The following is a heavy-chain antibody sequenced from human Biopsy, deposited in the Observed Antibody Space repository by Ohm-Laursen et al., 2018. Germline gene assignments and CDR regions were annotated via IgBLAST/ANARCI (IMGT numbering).Heavy chain of an antibody. D-gene: IGHD2/OR15-2a*01. Sequence: GTLSLTCSVSGGPMSSYYWTWIRQPPGKGLEWIGYIYNSGSTNYNPSLKSRVTISVAVGTSKSQFSLRLSSVTAADTAMYYCARATNSTGWPYYYFYGMDVWGQGTTVTVSS. J-gene: IGHJ6*02. CDR1: GGPMSSYY. V-gene: IGHV4-59*01. CDR3: ARATNSTGWPYYYFYGMDV. CDR2: IYNSGST.